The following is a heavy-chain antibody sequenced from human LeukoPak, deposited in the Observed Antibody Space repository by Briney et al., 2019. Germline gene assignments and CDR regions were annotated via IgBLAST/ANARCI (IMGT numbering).Heavy chain of an antibody. D-gene: IGHD2-2*01. CDR3: AGRKCSTDRYNWYDP. CDR2: MNPNSGNT. Sequence: GASVKVSCKASGYTFSSYDINWVRQATGQGLEWMGWMNPNSGNTGYAQKFQGRVTMTRNTSISTAYMELSSLRSEDTAVYYCAGRKCSTDRYNWYDPWGQGTLVTVSS. CDR1: GYTFSSYD. J-gene: IGHJ5*02. V-gene: IGHV1-8*01.